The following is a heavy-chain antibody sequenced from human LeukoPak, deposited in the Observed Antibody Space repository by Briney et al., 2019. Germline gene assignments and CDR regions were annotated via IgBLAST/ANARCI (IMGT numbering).Heavy chain of an antibody. D-gene: IGHD2-8*01. J-gene: IGHJ4*02. CDR2: ISLSGLT. CDR1: GGSISNTNW. V-gene: IGHV4-4*02. CDR3: SRENGAFPPFGY. Sequence: PSGTLSLTCGVSGGSISNTNWWSWIRQPPGQGLEWIGEISLSGLTNYNPSLKSRVTVSLDKSKNHLSLSLTSVTAADTAIYYCSRENGAFPPFGYWGQGTLVTVPS.